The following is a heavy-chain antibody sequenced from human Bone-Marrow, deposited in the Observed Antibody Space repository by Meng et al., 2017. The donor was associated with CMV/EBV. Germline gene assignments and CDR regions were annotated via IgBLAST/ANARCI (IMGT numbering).Heavy chain of an antibody. Sequence: SETLSLTRTVSGGSIRSGGYYCSWIRQHPGKGLEWIGYIYYSGSTYYNPSLKSRVTISVDTSKNQFSLKLSSVSAADTAVYYCARGTFPGVGDFWSGGLFDYWGQGTLVTVSS. CDR1: GGSIRSGGYY. CDR3: ARGTFPGVGDFWSGGLFDY. CDR2: IYYSGST. J-gene: IGHJ4*02. V-gene: IGHV4-61*08. D-gene: IGHD3-3*01.